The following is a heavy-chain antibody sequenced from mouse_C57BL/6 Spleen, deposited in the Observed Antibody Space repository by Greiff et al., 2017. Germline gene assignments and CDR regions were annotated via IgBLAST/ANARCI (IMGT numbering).Heavy chain of an antibody. CDR2: IYPRSGNT. CDR3: ARLYYYGSSYVDY. Sequence: VQLQQSGAELARPGASVKLSCKASGYTFTSYGISWVKQRTGQGLEWIGEIYPRSGNTYYNEKFKSKATLTVDKSSSTAYMQLSSLTSEDSAVYYCARLYYYGSSYVDYWGQGTTRTVSS. D-gene: IGHD1-1*01. V-gene: IGHV1-81*01. CDR1: GYTFTSYG. J-gene: IGHJ2*01.